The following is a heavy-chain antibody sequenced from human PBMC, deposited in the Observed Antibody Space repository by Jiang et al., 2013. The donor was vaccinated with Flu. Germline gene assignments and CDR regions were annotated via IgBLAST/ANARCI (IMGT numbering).Heavy chain of an antibody. V-gene: IGHV1-2*06. CDR3: ARGEYYYGSGRHFDY. CDR1: GYTFTGYY. Sequence: LVESGAEVKKPGASVKVSCKASGYTFTGYYMHWVRQAPGQGLEWMGRINPNSGGTNYAQKFQGRVTMTRDTSISTAYMELSRLRSDDTAVYYCARGEYYYGSGRHFDYWGQGTLVTVSS. CDR2: INPNSGGT. J-gene: IGHJ4*02. D-gene: IGHD3-10*01.